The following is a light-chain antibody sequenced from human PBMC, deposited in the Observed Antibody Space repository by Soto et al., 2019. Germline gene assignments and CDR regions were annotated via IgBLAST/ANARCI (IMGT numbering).Light chain of an antibody. CDR2: DAT. J-gene: IGKJ1*01. CDR3: QQYYRTPQT. V-gene: IGKV1-5*01. Sequence: DIQMTQSPSTLSASVGARVTITCRASQSISRWLAWYQQKQGKAPKLLIHDATSLESGVPSRFSGIESGTGGTINLSSLQAEDVEVYDGQQYYRTPQTFGQGTKVEIK. CDR1: QSISRW.